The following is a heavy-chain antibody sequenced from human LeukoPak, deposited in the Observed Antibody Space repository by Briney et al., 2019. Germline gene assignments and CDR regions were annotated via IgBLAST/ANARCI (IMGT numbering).Heavy chain of an antibody. V-gene: IGHV3-33*01. D-gene: IGHD2-15*01. Sequence: GGSLRLSCAASGFTFSSSGMHWVRQAPGKGLEWVAVIWYDGSNKYYADSVKGRFTISRDNSKNTLYLQMNSLRAEDTAVYYCARDIVVVVAAPNWFDPWGQGTLVTVSS. CDR3: ARDIVVVVAAPNWFDP. J-gene: IGHJ5*02. CDR2: IWYDGSNK. CDR1: GFTFSSSG.